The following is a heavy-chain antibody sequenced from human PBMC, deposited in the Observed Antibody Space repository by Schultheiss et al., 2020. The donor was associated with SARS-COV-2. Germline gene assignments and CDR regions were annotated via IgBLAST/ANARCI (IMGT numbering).Heavy chain of an antibody. CDR1: GYTFTSYY. V-gene: IGHV1-2*02. CDR3: ASSIGYCSGGSCYATYYYYGMDV. D-gene: IGHD2-15*01. Sequence: ASVKVSCKASGYTFTSYYMHWVRQAPGQGLEWMGWINPNSGGTNYAQKFQGRVTMTRDTSISTAYMELSRLRSDDTAVYYCASSIGYCSGGSCYATYYYYGMDVWGQGTTVTVSS. CDR2: INPNSGGT. J-gene: IGHJ6*02.